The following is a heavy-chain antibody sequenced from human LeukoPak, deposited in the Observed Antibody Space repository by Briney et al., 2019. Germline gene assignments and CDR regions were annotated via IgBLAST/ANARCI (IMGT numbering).Heavy chain of an antibody. CDR2: INAGNGNT. D-gene: IGHD3-22*01. J-gene: IGHJ4*02. V-gene: IGHV1-3*01. CDR3: ARALSYDSSGSPGGY. CDR1: GYTFTSYA. Sequence: GASVKVSCKASGYTFTSYAMHWVRQAPGQRLEWMGWINAGNGNTKYSQKFQGWVTMTRDTSISTAYMELSRLRSDDTAVYYCARALSYDSSGSPGGYWGQGTLVTVFS.